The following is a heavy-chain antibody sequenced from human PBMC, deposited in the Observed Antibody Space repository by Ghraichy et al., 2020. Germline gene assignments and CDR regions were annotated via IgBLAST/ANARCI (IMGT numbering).Heavy chain of an antibody. V-gene: IGHV3-11*06. Sequence: GGSLRLSCAASGFTFSDYYMSWIRQAPGKGLEWVSYISSSSSYTNYADSVKGRFTISRDNAKNSLYLQMNSLRAEDMAVYYCARALVGATAFDYWGQGTLVTVSS. CDR3: ARALVGATAFDY. CDR2: ISSSSSYT. J-gene: IGHJ4*02. CDR1: GFTFSDYY. D-gene: IGHD1-26*01.